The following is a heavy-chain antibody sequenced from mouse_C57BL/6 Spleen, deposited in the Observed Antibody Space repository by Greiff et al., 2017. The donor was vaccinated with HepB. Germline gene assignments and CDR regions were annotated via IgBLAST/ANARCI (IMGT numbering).Heavy chain of an antibody. J-gene: IGHJ4*01. V-gene: IGHV1-26*01. CDR1: GYTFTDYY. CDR2: INPNNGGT. CDR3: ARYDYGRVFYYAMDY. Sequence: EVQLQQSGPELVKPGASVKISCKASGYTFTDYYMNWVKQSHGKSLEWIGDINPNNGGTSYNQKFKGKATLTVDKSSSTAYMELRSLTSEDSAVYYCARYDYGRVFYYAMDYWGQGTSVTVSS. D-gene: IGHD1-1*01.